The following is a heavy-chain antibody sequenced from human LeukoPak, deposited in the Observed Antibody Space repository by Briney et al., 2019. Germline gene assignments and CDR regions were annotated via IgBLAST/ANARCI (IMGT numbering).Heavy chain of an antibody. CDR1: GFTFRSYW. CDR3: ARVLDSSTSRYQSLKY. D-gene: IGHD2-2*01. Sequence: GGSLRLSCAASGFTFRSYWMNWVRRAPGKGLEWVANIKQDESEKYYVDFVKGRFTISRDNAKNSLHLQMNNLRAEDTAVYYCARVLDSSTSRYQSLKYWGQGTLVTVSS. CDR2: IKQDESEK. J-gene: IGHJ1*01. V-gene: IGHV3-7*01.